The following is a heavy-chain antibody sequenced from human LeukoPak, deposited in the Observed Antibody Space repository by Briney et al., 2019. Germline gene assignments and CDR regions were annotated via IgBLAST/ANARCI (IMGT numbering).Heavy chain of an antibody. Sequence: GGSLRLSCAASGFTFRSNYMSWVRQAPGKGLEWVSVIYSGGSTYYADSVKGRFTISRDNSKNTLYLQMNSLRAEDTAVYYCARDPNYYDSSGDWGQGTLVTVSS. V-gene: IGHV3-66*02. J-gene: IGHJ4*02. D-gene: IGHD3-22*01. CDR3: ARDPNYYDSSGD. CDR1: GFTFRSNY. CDR2: IYSGGST.